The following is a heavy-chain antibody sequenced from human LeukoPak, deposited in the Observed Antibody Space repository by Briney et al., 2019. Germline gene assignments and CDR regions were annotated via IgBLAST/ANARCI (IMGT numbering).Heavy chain of an antibody. CDR3: ARHQSTRYFDWLPDY. CDR1: GGSISSSSYY. J-gene: IGHJ4*02. Sequence: SETLSLTCTVSGGSISSSSYYWGWIRQPPGKGLEWIGSIYYSGSTYYNPSLKSRVTISVDTSENQFSLKLSSVTAADTAVYYCARHQSTRYFDWLPDYWGQGTLVTVSS. CDR2: IYYSGST. V-gene: IGHV4-39*01. D-gene: IGHD3-9*01.